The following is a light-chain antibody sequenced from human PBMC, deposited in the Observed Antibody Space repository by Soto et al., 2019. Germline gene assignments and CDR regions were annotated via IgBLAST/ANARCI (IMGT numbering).Light chain of an antibody. V-gene: IGLV1-44*01. CDR2: RNN. Sequence: QSVLTQPPSASGTPGQRVTISCSGSSSNIGSNTVNWYKHLPGTAPKLLIYRNNERPSGVPDRFSGSESGTSASLAISGLQSEDEADYYCAAWDDSLNGYVFGTGTKLTVL. J-gene: IGLJ1*01. CDR3: AAWDDSLNGYV. CDR1: SSNIGSNT.